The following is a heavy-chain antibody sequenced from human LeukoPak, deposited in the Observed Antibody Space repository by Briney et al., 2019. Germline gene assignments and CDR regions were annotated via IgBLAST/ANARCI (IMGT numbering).Heavy chain of an antibody. CDR3: AKATGGSCYLGSHY. J-gene: IGHJ4*02. CDR2: ISYDGSNK. V-gene: IGHV3-30*18. D-gene: IGHD2-15*01. CDR1: GFTFSSYG. Sequence: GGSLRLSCAASGFTFSSYGMHWVRQAPGKGLEWVAVISYDGSNKYYADSVKGRFTISRDNSKNTLYLQMNSLRAEDTAVYYCAKATGGSCYLGSHYWGQGALVTVSS.